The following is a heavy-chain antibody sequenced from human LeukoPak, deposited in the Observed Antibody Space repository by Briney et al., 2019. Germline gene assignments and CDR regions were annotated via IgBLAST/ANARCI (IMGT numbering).Heavy chain of an antibody. Sequence: GASVKVSCKVSGYTLTELSMHWVRQAPGKGLEWKGGFDPEDGETIYAQKFQGRVTMTEDTSTDTAYMELSSLRSEDTAVYYCATAYCGGDCRSYFDYWGQGTLVTVSS. CDR3: ATAYCGGDCRSYFDY. J-gene: IGHJ4*02. CDR1: GYTLTELS. CDR2: FDPEDGET. V-gene: IGHV1-24*01. D-gene: IGHD2-21*02.